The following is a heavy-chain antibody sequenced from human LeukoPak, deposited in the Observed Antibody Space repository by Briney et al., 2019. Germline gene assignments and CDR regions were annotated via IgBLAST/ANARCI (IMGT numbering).Heavy chain of an antibody. J-gene: IGHJ5*02. CDR1: GYTFTGYY. CDR3: AGSYRGPQNWFDP. CDR2: INPNSGGT. V-gene: IGHV1-2*02. Sequence: ASVTVSCKASGYTFTGYYMHWVRQAPGQGLEWMGWINPNSGGTNYAQKFQGRVTMTRDTSISTAYMELSRLRSDDTAVYYCAGSYRGPQNWFDPWGQGTLVTVSS. D-gene: IGHD3-16*01.